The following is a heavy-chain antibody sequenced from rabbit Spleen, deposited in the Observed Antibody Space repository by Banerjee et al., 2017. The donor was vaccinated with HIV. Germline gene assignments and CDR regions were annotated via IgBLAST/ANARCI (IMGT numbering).Heavy chain of an antibody. V-gene: IGHV1S47*01. CDR2: IDLLFGTT. CDR1: GFDFSRTG. Sequence: LEESGGGLVQPEGSLTLSCKASGFDFSRTGVSWVRQAPGKGLEWIGYIDLLFGTTYYASWVDGRFPISSHNAQNTLYLQLSSLTAADTATYFCARDLHGNRNNYGDLWGPGTLVTVS. D-gene: IGHD5-1*01. CDR3: ARDLHGNRNNYGDL. J-gene: IGHJ4*01.